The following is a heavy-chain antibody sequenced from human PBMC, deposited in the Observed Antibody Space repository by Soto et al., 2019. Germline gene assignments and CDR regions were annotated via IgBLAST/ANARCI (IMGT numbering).Heavy chain of an antibody. J-gene: IGHJ5*02. Sequence: SGPTLVNPTQTLTLTCTFSGSSLSTSGMRVSWIRQPPGKALEWLARIDWDDDKFCSTSLKTRLTISKDTSKNQVVLTMTNMDPVDTATYYCARSRYYCSSTSCYPGTFDPWGQGTLVTVSS. CDR1: GSSLSTSGMR. CDR3: ARSRYYCSSTSCYPGTFDP. CDR2: IDWDDDK. V-gene: IGHV2-70*04. D-gene: IGHD2-2*01.